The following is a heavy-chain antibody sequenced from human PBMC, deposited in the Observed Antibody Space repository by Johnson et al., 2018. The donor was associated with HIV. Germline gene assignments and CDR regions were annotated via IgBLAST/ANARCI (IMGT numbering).Heavy chain of an antibody. CDR1: GFTFSDYY. Sequence: QVQLVESGGGLVKPGGSLRLSCAASGFTFSDYYMSWIRQAPGKGLEWVSYISSSGSTGYADSVKGRFTISSDNAKNSLSLQMTSLRAEDTAVYYCARDPVQGYSYGPTHDAFDIWGQGTMVTVSS. CDR3: ARDPVQGYSYGPTHDAFDI. J-gene: IGHJ3*02. CDR2: ISSSGST. D-gene: IGHD5-18*01. V-gene: IGHV3-11*04.